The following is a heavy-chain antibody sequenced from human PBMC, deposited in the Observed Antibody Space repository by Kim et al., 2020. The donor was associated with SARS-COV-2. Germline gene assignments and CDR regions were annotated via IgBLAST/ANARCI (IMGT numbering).Heavy chain of an antibody. D-gene: IGHD5-18*01. V-gene: IGHV3-30-3*01. Sequence: GGSLRLSCAASGFTFSSYAMHWVRQAPGKGLEWVAVISYDGSNKYYADSVKGRFTISRDNSKNTLYLQMNSLRAEDTAVYYCARAVGLWPEVWGQGTLVTVSS. CDR2: ISYDGSNK. J-gene: IGHJ4*02. CDR3: ARAVGLWPEV. CDR1: GFTFSSYA.